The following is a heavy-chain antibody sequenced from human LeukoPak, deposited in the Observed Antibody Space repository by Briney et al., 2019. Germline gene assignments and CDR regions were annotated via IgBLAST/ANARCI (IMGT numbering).Heavy chain of an antibody. J-gene: IGHJ4*02. V-gene: IGHV3-33*06. D-gene: IGHD6-13*01. CDR2: IWYDGSRT. CDR1: GFTFSSYG. CDR3: AKRVAAAGRTYYFDY. Sequence: PGRSLRLSCAASGFTFSSYGMHWVRQAPGRGLEWVAIIWYDGSRTYYADSVKGRFTISRDNSKNTVYLQLNSLRAEDTAVYYCAKRVAAAGRTYYFDYWGQGTLVIVSS.